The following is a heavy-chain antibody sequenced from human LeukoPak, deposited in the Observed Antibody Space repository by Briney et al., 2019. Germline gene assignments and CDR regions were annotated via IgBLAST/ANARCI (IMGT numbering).Heavy chain of an antibody. CDR3: ATGGWFGESRGVY. D-gene: IGHD3-10*01. Sequence: GASVKVSCKASGYTFTSYDINWVRQATGQGLEWMGWMNPNRGNTGYAQKFQGRVTMTRNTSISTAYMELSSMRSEDPAVYYCATGGWFGESRGVYWGQGNLVTVSS. V-gene: IGHV1-8*01. CDR1: GYTFTSYD. CDR2: MNPNRGNT. J-gene: IGHJ4*02.